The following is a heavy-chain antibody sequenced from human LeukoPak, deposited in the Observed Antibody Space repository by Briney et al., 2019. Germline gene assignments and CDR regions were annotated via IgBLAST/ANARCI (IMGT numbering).Heavy chain of an antibody. Sequence: ASVKVSCKASGYTFTGYYMHLVRQAPGQGLECMGWINPNSGGTNYAQKFQGRVTMTRDTSISTAYMELSRLRTDDTGVYYCARTFHQASHRGYDYFDNWGQGTLVTVSS. CDR3: ARTFHQASHRGYDYFDN. CDR1: GYTFTGYY. V-gene: IGHV1-2*02. CDR2: INPNSGGT. J-gene: IGHJ4*01. D-gene: IGHD1-1*01.